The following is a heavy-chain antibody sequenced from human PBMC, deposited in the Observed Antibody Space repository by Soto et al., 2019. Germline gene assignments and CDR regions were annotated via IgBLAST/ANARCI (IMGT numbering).Heavy chain of an antibody. CDR3: ALKGVTYYDN. V-gene: IGHV1-46*01. D-gene: IGHD2-21*02. J-gene: IGHJ4*02. Sequence: QVQLVQSGAEVKKPGASVRISCRASGYSFTSTYVHWVRQAPGQGPEWMGIINPAGGTTYYAQKFQGRLTITSDTSTDTVFMDLNDLTSEDTAVYFCALKGVTYYDNWGQGTLLTVSS. CDR1: GYSFTSTY. CDR2: INPAGGTT.